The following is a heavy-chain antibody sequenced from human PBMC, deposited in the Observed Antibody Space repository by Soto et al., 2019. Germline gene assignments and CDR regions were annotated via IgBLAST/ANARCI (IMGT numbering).Heavy chain of an antibody. D-gene: IGHD1-26*01. CDR1: GFTFSDYY. V-gene: IGHV3-11*05. J-gene: IGHJ4*02. CDR2: ISSNTFT. CDR3: ARVSRGSYSFD. Sequence: GGSLRLSCAASGFTFSDYYMSWIRQAPGKGLEWVSYISSNTFTNYADSVKGRFTISRDNAKNSLYLQMNSLRVEDTAVYYCARVSRGSYSFDWGQGTLVPVSS.